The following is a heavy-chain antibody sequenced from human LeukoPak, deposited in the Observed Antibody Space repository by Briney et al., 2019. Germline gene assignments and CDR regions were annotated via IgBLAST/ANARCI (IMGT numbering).Heavy chain of an antibody. V-gene: IGHV2-70*13. D-gene: IGHD1-1*01. CDR2: IDWDDDK. CDR1: EFSLSTSGMC. CDR3: ARQTRTGMAIYDAFDI. Sequence: SGPTLVNPTQTLTPTCTFSEFSLSTSGMCLSWIRQPPGKALEWLALIDWDDDKYYSTSLKTRLTISKDTSKNQVVLTMTNVDPVDTATYYCARQTRTGMAIYDAFDIWGQGTVVTVSS. J-gene: IGHJ3*02.